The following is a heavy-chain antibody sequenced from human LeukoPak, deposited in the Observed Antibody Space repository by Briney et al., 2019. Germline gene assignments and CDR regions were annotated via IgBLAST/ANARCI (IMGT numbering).Heavy chain of an antibody. CDR2: IYYSGSS. J-gene: IGHJ4*02. D-gene: IGHD5-18*01. Sequence: SETLSLTCTVSGASIRSGRNYWGWIRQSPGKGLEWIGSIYYSGSSSYNPSLQSRVPISVDTSKNHISLKVFSLTAADTALYYCARHVSGSAMMHYFDYWGQGNLVTVSS. V-gene: IGHV4-39*01. CDR1: GASIRSGRNY. CDR3: ARHVSGSAMMHYFDY.